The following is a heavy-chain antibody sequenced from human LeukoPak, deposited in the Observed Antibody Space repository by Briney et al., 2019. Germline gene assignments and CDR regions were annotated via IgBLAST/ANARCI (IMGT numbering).Heavy chain of an antibody. CDR1: GYTFTSYG. CDR3: ARGRRITIFGVVRDQSFDY. Sequence: ASVKVSCKASGYTFTSYGISWVRLAPGQGLKWMGWISAYNGNTNYAQKLQGRVTMTTDTSTSTAYMELRSLRSDDTAVYYCARGRRITIFGVVRDQSFDYWGQGTLVTVSS. D-gene: IGHD3-3*01. CDR2: ISAYNGNT. V-gene: IGHV1-18*01. J-gene: IGHJ4*02.